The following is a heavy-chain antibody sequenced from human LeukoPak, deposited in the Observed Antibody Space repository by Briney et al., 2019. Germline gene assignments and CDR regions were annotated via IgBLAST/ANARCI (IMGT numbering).Heavy chain of an antibody. CDR1: GFTFSTFP. J-gene: IGHJ4*02. CDR3: ARDRAITSADYYFDY. Sequence: GGSLRLSCAASGFTFSTFPLLWVRQAPGKGLEWVAVISYDGNDKYHADSVKGRFTISRDNSKNTLYLQMNSLRAEDTAVYYCARDRAITSADYYFDYWGQGTLVTVSS. D-gene: IGHD6-13*01. V-gene: IGHV3-30*04. CDR2: ISYDGNDK.